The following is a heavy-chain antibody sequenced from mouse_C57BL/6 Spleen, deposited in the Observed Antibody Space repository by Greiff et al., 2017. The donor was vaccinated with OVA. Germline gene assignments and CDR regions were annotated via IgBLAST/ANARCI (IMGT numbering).Heavy chain of an antibody. J-gene: IGHJ2*01. CDR3: ARGFITTVVAPSVY. V-gene: IGHV1-69*01. CDR2: IDPSDSYT. Sequence: VQLQQPGAELVMPGASVKLSCKASGYTFTSYWMHWVKQRPGQGLEWIGEIDPSDSYTNYNQKFKGKSTLTVDKSSSTAYMQLSSLTSEDSAVYYCARGFITTVVAPSVYWGQGATLTVSS. D-gene: IGHD1-1*01. CDR1: GYTFTSYW.